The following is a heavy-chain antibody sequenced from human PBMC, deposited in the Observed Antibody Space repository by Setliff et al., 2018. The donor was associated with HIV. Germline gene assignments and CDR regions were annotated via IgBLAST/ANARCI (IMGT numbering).Heavy chain of an antibody. J-gene: IGHJ6*03. Sequence: SETLSLTCSVSGGSFSGYYWSWIRQPPGKGLEWFGYIYIYNSGSTNYNPSLTSRVTISADTSRNQFSLKLSSVTAADTAVYYCARGDGTKYYYYYYMDVWGKGTTVTVSS. CDR1: GGSFSGYY. D-gene: IGHD1-7*01. CDR2: IYIYNSGST. CDR3: ARGDGTKYYYYYYMDV. V-gene: IGHV4-59*01.